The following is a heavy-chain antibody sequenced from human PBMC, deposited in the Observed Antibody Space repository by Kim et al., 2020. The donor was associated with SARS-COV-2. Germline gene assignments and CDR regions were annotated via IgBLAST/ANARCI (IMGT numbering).Heavy chain of an antibody. V-gene: IGHV3-9*01. Sequence: GGSLRLSCAASGFTFDDYAMHWVRQAPGKGLEWVSGISWNSGSIGYADSVKGRFTISRDNAKNSLYLQMNSLRAEDTALYYCAKEDSSGWEFDYWGQGTLVTVSS. CDR2: ISWNSGSI. CDR3: AKEDSSGWEFDY. J-gene: IGHJ4*02. CDR1: GFTFDDYA. D-gene: IGHD6-19*01.